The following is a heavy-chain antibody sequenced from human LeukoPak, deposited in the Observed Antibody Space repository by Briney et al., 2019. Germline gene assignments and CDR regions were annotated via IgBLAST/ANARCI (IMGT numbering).Heavy chain of an antibody. CDR1: GYTFTSYG. CDR3: ARETYDILTGHVGYDY. J-gene: IGHJ4*02. Sequence: GASVKVSCKASGYTFTSYGISWVRQAPGQGLEWMGWISAYNGNTNYAQKLQGRVTMTTDTSTSTAYVELRSLRSDDTAVYYCARETYDILTGHVGYDYWGQGTLVTVSS. CDR2: ISAYNGNT. V-gene: IGHV1-18*01. D-gene: IGHD3-9*01.